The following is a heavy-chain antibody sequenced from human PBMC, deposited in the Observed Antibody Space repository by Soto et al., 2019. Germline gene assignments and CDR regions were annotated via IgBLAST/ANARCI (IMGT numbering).Heavy chain of an antibody. V-gene: IGHV1-18*01. Sequence: ASVKVSCKASGYTFTSYGISWVRQAPGQGLEWMGWISAYNGNTNYAQKLQGRVTMTTDTSTSTAYMELRSLRSDDTAVYYCARDHIAAAGRPKWELRLVGMDVWGQGTTVTVSS. D-gene: IGHD6-13*01. CDR2: ISAYNGNT. CDR3: ARDHIAAAGRPKWELRLVGMDV. J-gene: IGHJ6*02. CDR1: GYTFTSYG.